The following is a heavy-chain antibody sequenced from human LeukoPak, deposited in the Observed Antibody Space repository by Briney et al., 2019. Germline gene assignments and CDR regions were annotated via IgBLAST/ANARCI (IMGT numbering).Heavy chain of an antibody. CDR1: GGSFSGYY. V-gene: IGHV4-34*01. Sequence: PSETLSLTCAVYGGSFSGYYWSWIRQPPGKGLEWIGEINHSGSTNYNPSLKSRVTVSVDTSKNQFSLKLSSVTAADTAVYYCARGPQVDGTGESYYFDYWGQGTLVTVSS. J-gene: IGHJ4*02. CDR3: ARGPQVDGTGESYYFDY. CDR2: INHSGST. D-gene: IGHD6-19*01.